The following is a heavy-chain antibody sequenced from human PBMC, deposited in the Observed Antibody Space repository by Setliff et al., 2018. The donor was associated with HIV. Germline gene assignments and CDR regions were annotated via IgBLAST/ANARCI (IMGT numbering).Heavy chain of an antibody. V-gene: IGHV4-59*01. CDR3: AGNRVPSSL. CDR2: IYYTGST. D-gene: IGHD3-10*01. CDR1: GGSMSSYY. Sequence: PSETLSLTCTVSGGSMSSYYWSWIRQPPGKGLEWIGSIYYTGSTDYNPSLMSRVTISLDTPKNQFSLKLNSAIAADTAVYYCAGNRVPSSLWGQGTLVTVSS. J-gene: IGHJ4*02.